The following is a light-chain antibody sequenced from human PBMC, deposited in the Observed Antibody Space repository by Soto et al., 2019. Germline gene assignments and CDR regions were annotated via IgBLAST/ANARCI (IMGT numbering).Light chain of an antibody. CDR1: SSDVGGYNY. Sequence: QSVLTQPPSASGAPGQSVTLSCTGTSSDVGGYNYVSWYQQHPGKAPKLMIYEVSKRPSGVPDRFSGSKSGNTASLTVSGLQAEDEADYYCSSYAGSNNRYVFGTGTKVTVL. V-gene: IGLV2-8*01. CDR3: SSYAGSNNRYV. CDR2: EVS. J-gene: IGLJ1*01.